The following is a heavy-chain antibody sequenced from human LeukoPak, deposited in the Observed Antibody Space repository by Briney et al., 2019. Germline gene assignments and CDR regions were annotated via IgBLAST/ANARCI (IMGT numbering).Heavy chain of an antibody. CDR3: AREESSSSGYYFDY. CDR2: ISSNSNI. D-gene: IGHD6-6*01. CDR1: GFTFSSYI. V-gene: IGHV3-21*01. J-gene: IGHJ4*02. Sequence: PGGSLRLSCAVSGFTFSSYIMNWVRQAPGKGLEWVSSISSNSNIYYADSVKGRFTISRDNAKNSLYLQMNSLRAEDTAVYYCAREESSSSGYYFDYWGQGALVTVSS.